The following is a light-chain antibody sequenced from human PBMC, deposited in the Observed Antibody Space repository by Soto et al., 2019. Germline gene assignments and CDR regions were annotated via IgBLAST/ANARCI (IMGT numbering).Light chain of an antibody. CDR2: LNSDGSH. V-gene: IGLV4-69*01. CDR3: QTWVTHVV. J-gene: IGLJ2*01. CDR1: SGHSSYA. Sequence: QPVLTQSPSASASLGASVKLTCTLSSGHSSYAIAWHQQQPEKGPRYLMKLNSDGSHSKGDGIPDRFSGSSSGAERYLIISSLQSEDEADYYCQTWVTHVVFGGGTKVTVL.